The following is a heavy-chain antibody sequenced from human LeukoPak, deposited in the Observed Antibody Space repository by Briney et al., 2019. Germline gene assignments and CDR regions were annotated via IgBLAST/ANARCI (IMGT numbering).Heavy chain of an antibody. J-gene: IGHJ4*02. CDR1: GFTFGDYA. CDR3: TRVNYDFWSGYFENDF. V-gene: IGHV3-49*04. D-gene: IGHD3-3*01. CDR2: IKSKAYGGTT. Sequence: GRSLRLSCTSSGFTFGDYAMTWVRQAPGKGLEWVGFIKSKAYGGTTEYAASVKGRFTISRDDSKGIAFLLMNNLKTEDTAVYYCTRVNYDFWSGYFENDFWGQGTLVTVSS.